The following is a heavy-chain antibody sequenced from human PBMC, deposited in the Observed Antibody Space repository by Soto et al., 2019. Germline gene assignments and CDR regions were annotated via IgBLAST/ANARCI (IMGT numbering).Heavy chain of an antibody. D-gene: IGHD6-13*01. J-gene: IGHJ4*02. CDR1: GFHFSTTG. V-gene: IGHV3-23*05. Sequence: EVRLLESGGGLVQPGGSLRLSCAASGFHFSTTGILWVRQPPGAGLEWVSAIGPNPSNTKYTDSVKGRFVIPRDNSRKPVCLQMSALRAEDRALYYCTTAVHCSSAAGPSAEWGQGTLITVPS. CDR3: TTAVHCSSAAGPSAE. CDR2: IGPNPSNT.